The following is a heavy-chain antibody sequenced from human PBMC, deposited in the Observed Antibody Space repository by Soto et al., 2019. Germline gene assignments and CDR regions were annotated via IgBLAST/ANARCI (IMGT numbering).Heavy chain of an antibody. V-gene: IGHV5-51*01. J-gene: IGHJ6*02. CDR3: ARLVSSSSGWHYYYYGMDV. CDR2: IYPGDSDT. Sequence: PGESLKISCKGSGYSFTSYWIGWVRQMPGKGLEWMGIIYPGDSDTRYSPSFQGQVTISADKSISTAYLQWSSLKASDTAMYYCARLVSSSSGWHYYYYGMDVWGQGTTVTV. CDR1: GYSFTSYW. D-gene: IGHD6-6*01.